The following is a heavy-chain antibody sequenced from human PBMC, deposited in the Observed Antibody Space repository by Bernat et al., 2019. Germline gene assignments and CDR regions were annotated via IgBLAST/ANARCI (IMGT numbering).Heavy chain of an antibody. CDR2: IWYDGSNK. J-gene: IGHJ6*03. CDR3: VRGTSTSAPYMDV. Sequence: QVQLVESGGGVVQPGRSLRLSCAASGFTFSSYGMHWVRQAPGKGLEWVAVIWYDGSNKYYADSVKGRFTISRDNSKNTLYLQMNSLRAEDTAVYYCVRGTSTSAPYMDVWGKGTTVTVSS. CDR1: GFTFSSYG. V-gene: IGHV3-33*01.